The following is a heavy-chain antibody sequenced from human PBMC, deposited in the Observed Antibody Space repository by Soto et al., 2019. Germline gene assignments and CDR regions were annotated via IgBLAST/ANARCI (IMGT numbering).Heavy chain of an antibody. Sequence: GGSLRLSCAASGFTFSNAWMSWVRQAPGKGLEWVGRIKSKTDGGTTDYAAPVKGRFTISRDDSKNTLYLQMNSLKTEDTAVYYCTRYYDFWSGSNTFDYWGQGTLVTVSS. CDR3: TRYYDFWSGSNTFDY. CDR2: IKSKTDGGTT. D-gene: IGHD3-3*01. CDR1: GFTFSNAW. J-gene: IGHJ4*02. V-gene: IGHV3-15*01.